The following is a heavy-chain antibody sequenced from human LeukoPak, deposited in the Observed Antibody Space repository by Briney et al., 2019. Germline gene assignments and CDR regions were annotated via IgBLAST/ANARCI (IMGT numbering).Heavy chain of an antibody. CDR1: GFTFSSYG. CDR3: ARLTVVTATRSLDY. V-gene: IGHV3-33*01. Sequence: PGGSLRLSCAASGFTFSSYGMHWVRQAPGKGLEWVAVIWYDGSNKYYADSVKGRFTISRDNSKNTLYLQMNSLRAEDTAVYHCARLTVVTATRSLDYWGQGTLVTVSS. CDR2: IWYDGSNK. D-gene: IGHD2-21*02. J-gene: IGHJ4*02.